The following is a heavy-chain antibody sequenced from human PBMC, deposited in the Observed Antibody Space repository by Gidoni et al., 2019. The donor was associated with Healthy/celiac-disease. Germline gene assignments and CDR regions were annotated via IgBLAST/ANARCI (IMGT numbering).Heavy chain of an antibody. V-gene: IGHV4-38-2*01. J-gene: IGHJ4*02. CDR1: GYSHSSGYY. CDR3: VGAYGDYRGAVDY. Sequence: QVQLQESGPGLVKPSETLSLTCSVSGYSHSSGYYWGWIREPPGKGREWIGSIYHSGSTYYNPSLKSRVTISVDTSKNQFSLKLSSVTAADTAVYYCVGAYGDYRGAVDYWGQGTLVTVSS. CDR2: IYHSGST. D-gene: IGHD4-17*01.